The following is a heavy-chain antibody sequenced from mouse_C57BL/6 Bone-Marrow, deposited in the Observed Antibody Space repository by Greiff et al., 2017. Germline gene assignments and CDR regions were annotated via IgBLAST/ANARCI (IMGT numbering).Heavy chain of an antibody. D-gene: IGHD1-1*01. V-gene: IGHV1-50*01. CDR1: GYTFTSYW. Sequence: QVQLQQPGAELVKPGASVKLSCKASGYTFTSYWMQWVKQRPGQGLEWIGEIDPSDSYTNYNQKFKGKATLTVDTSSSTAYMQLSSLTSEDSAVYYCARESYYGSRLDYWGQGTPLTVSS. J-gene: IGHJ2*01. CDR2: IDPSDSYT. CDR3: ARESYYGSRLDY.